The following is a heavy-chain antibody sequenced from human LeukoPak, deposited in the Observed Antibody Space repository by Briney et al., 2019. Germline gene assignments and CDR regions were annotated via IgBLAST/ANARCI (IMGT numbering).Heavy chain of an antibody. CDR2: INPNSGGT. D-gene: IGHD3-16*02. CDR3: ARGGDYVWGSYRTNTRRLWFDY. Sequence: ASVKVSCKASGYTFTGYYMHWVRQAPGQGLEWMGWINPNSGGTNYALKFQGRVTMTRDTSISTAYMELSRLRSDGTAVYYCARGGDYVWGSYRTNTRRLWFDYWGQGTLVTVSS. J-gene: IGHJ4*02. CDR1: GYTFTGYY. V-gene: IGHV1-2*02.